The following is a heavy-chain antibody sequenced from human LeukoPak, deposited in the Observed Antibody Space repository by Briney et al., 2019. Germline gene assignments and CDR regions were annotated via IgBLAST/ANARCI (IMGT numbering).Heavy chain of an antibody. CDR3: ARSRIVVVGTTYYYYGMDV. V-gene: IGHV3-21*01. Sequence: GGSLRLSCAASGFTFSSYSMNWVRQAPGKGLEWVSSISSSSSYIYYADSVKGRFTISRDNAKNSLYLQRNSLRAEDTAVYYCARSRIVVVGTTYYYYGMDVWGQGTTVTVPS. CDR1: GFTFSSYS. CDR2: ISSSSSYI. J-gene: IGHJ6*02. D-gene: IGHD2-15*01.